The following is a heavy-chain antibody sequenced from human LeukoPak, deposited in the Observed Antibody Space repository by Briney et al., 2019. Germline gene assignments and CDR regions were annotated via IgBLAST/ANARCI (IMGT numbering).Heavy chain of an antibody. J-gene: IGHJ4*02. D-gene: IGHD6-6*01. V-gene: IGHV3-23*01. CDR1: GFTFSSYA. Sequence: GGSLRLSCAASGFTFSSYAMSWVGPAQGRGLEWVSSISASGGSTYYAESVKGRFTISRDNSKNTRYLQMNSLRAEDTAVYYCAKGQLVRGEFDYGGQGTLVTVS. CDR2: ISASGGST. CDR3: AKGQLVRGEFDY.